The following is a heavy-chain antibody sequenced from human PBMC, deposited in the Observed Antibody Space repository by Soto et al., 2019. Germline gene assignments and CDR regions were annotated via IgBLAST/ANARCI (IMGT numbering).Heavy chain of an antibody. D-gene: IGHD6-13*01. Sequence: EVQLVESGGGLVQPGGSLRLSCAASGFTFSSYWMHWVRQAPGKGLVWVSRINSDESSTTYADSVKGRFTISRDNAKNTLYVHMSRRRAEDTAMYYCARVHISSTWCADYWGQGTLVTVSS. CDR2: INSDESST. CDR1: GFTFSSYW. V-gene: IGHV3-74*01. J-gene: IGHJ4*02. CDR3: ARVHISSTWCADY.